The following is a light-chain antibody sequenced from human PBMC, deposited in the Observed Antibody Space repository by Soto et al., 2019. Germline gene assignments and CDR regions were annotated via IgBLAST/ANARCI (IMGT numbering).Light chain of an antibody. CDR3: QQLNGYVALT. J-gene: IGKJ4*01. CDR2: DAS. CDR1: QGISSY. Sequence: DIQLTHSPSFLSASVGDRVTITCRVSQGISSYLAWYQQKPGKAPKLLIYDASTLQSGVPSRFSGSGSGTEFTLTISSLQPEDLATYYCQQLNGYVALTFGGGTKVDIK. V-gene: IGKV1-9*01.